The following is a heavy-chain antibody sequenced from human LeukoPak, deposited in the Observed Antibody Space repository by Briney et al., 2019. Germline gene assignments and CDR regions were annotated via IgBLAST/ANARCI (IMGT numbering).Heavy chain of an antibody. D-gene: IGHD1-26*01. CDR2: INPSCGST. Sequence: ASVKFSCKASGYTFTSYYMHWVRQAPGQGLEWMGIINPSCGSTSYAQKFQGRVTMTRDTSTSTVYMELSSLRSEDTAVYYCARGGGSYHPPEQDDAFDIWGQGTMVTVSS. J-gene: IGHJ3*02. V-gene: IGHV1-46*01. CDR1: GYTFTSYY. CDR3: ARGGGSYHPPEQDDAFDI.